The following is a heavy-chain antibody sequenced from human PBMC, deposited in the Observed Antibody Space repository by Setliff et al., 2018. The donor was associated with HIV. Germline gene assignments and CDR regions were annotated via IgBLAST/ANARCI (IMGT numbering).Heavy chain of an antibody. CDR3: ARQLAVADYFDY. D-gene: IGHD6-19*01. Sequence: GGSLRLSCAASGFTFSSYSMNWVRQAPGKGLEWVSYISSSSSTIYYADSVKGRFTISRDNYKNTLYLQMKSLRAEDTAVYYCARQLAVADYFDYWGQGTLVTVSS. V-gene: IGHV3-48*01. CDR1: GFTFSSYS. CDR2: ISSSSSTI. J-gene: IGHJ4*02.